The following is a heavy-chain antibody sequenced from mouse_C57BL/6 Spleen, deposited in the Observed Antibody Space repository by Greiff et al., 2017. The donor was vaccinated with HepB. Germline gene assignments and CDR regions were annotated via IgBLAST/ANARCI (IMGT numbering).Heavy chain of an antibody. CDR3: TWDDWYFDV. D-gene: IGHD4-1*01. Sequence: VHVKQSGAELVRPGASVKLSCTASGFNIKDDYMHWVKQRPEQGLEWIGWIDPENGDTEYASKFQGKATITADTSSNTAYLQLSSLTSEDTAVYYCTWDDWYFDVWGTGTTVTVSS. CDR1: GFNIKDDY. CDR2: IDPENGDT. J-gene: IGHJ1*03. V-gene: IGHV14-4*01.